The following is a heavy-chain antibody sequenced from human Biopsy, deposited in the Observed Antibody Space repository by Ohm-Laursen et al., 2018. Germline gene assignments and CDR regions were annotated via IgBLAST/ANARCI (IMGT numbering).Heavy chain of an antibody. CDR1: GGSFPGYY. CDR3: ARGLPRIAPMVRGRRTWFDP. CDR2: INHSGST. Sequence: SETLSLTWAVYGGSFPGYYWSWVRPTPGEGVGGVGEINHSGSTHYKPSLDSRVAMSADTSKNQFSLNLYSVTAADTAVYFCARGLPRIAPMVRGRRTWFDPWGQGTLVTVSS. J-gene: IGHJ5*02. D-gene: IGHD3-10*01. V-gene: IGHV4-34*01.